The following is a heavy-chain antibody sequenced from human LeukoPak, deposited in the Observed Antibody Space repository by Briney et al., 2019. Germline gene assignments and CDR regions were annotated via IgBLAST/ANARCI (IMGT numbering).Heavy chain of an antibody. J-gene: IGHJ4*02. V-gene: IGHV3-21*01. CDR3: ARRLRYDFWSPNYYFDY. CDR2: ISSSSSYI. D-gene: IGHD3-3*01. CDR1: GFTFSSYS. Sequence: KTGGSLRLSSAASGFTFSSYSMNWVRQAPGKGLEWVSSISSSSSYIYHADSVKGRFTISRDNAKNSLYLQMNSLRAEDTAVYYCARRLRYDFWSPNYYFDYWGQGTLVTVSS.